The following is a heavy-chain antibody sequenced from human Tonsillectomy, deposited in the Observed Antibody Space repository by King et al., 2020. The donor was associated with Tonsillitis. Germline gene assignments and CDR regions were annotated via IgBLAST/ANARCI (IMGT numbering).Heavy chain of an antibody. CDR1: GGSISSYY. V-gene: IGHV4-59*08. D-gene: IGHD2-15*01. J-gene: IGHJ4*02. CDR2: IYSSGST. CDR3: ASHSSAALFDY. Sequence: QLQESGPGLVKPSETLSLTCTVSGGSISSYYWSWIRQPPGKGLEWIGYIYSSGSTNYNPSLQSRVTISVDTSKNQFSLKLSSVTAADTAVYYCASHSSAALFDYWGQGTLVTVSS.